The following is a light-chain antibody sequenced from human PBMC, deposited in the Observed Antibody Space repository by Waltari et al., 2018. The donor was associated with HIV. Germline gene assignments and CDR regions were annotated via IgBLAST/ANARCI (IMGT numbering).Light chain of an antibody. J-gene: IGKJ5*01. CDR2: DTT. Sequence: EIVLTQSPATLSLSPGERATLSCRASQSVRSDLAWYQQKPGQAPRLLIFDTTIRATGVPARFSGSWSATDFTLTISSLEPGDFGVYYCQQRSSWPITFGQGTRLEIK. CDR3: QQRSSWPIT. V-gene: IGKV3-11*01. CDR1: QSVRSD.